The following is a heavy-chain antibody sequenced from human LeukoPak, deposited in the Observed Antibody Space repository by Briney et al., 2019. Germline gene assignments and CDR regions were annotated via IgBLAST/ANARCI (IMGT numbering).Heavy chain of an antibody. V-gene: IGHV5-51*01. CDR3: ARALYGSSWYFLDF. J-gene: IGHJ4*02. Sequence: GESLQISCKGSGYSFTSHWITWVRQMPGKGLEWMGIIYPDDSDTRYSPSFQGQVTISADKSISTAYLQWSSLKASDTAMYYCARALYGSSWYFLDFWGQGTLVTVSS. CDR1: GYSFTSHW. CDR2: IYPDDSDT. D-gene: IGHD6-13*01.